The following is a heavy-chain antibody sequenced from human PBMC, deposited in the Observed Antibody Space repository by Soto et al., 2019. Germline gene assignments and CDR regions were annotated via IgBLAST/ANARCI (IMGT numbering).Heavy chain of an antibody. Sequence: ASVKVSCKTSGCTFTNYGINWVRQAPGQGLEWMGWISAYNGNTNYAQKFQGRVTVTTDTSTTTAYMELRSLRSDDTAVYYCARGGSASDFDRWGQGTLVTVSS. CDR1: GCTFTNYG. CDR3: ARGGSASDFDR. D-gene: IGHD6-6*01. J-gene: IGHJ4*02. CDR2: ISAYNGNT. V-gene: IGHV1-18*01.